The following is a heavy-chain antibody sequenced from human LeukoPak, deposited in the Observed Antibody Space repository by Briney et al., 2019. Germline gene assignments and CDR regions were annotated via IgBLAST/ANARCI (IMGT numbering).Heavy chain of an antibody. CDR1: GYSISSGYY. D-gene: IGHD5-12*01. CDR3: ASLGLSGYDSHYYYYYYMDV. J-gene: IGHJ6*03. V-gene: IGHV4-38-2*02. Sequence: SETLSLTCTVSGYSISSGYYWGWIRQPPGKGLEWIGSIYHSGSTYYNPSLKSRVTISVDTSKNQFSLKLSSVTAADTAVYYCASLGLSGYDSHYYYYYYMDVWGKGTTVTVSS. CDR2: IYHSGST.